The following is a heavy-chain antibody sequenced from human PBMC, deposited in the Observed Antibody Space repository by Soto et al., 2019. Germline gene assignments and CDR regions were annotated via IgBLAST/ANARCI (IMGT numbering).Heavy chain of an antibody. J-gene: IGHJ4*02. CDR1: GGTFSSYA. Sequence: SVKVSCKASGGTFSSYAISWVLQAPGQGLEWMGGIIPIFGTANYAQKFQGRVTITADESTSTAYMELSSLRSEDTAVYYCAGAVGGYDSSGYYYEGYFDSWGQG. V-gene: IGHV1-69*13. CDR2: IIPIFGTA. CDR3: AGAVGGYDSSGYYYEGYFDS. D-gene: IGHD3-22*01.